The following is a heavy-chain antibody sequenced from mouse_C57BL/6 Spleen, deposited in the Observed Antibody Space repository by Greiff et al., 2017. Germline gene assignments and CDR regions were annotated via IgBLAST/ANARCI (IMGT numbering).Heavy chain of an antibody. CDR2: IWRGGST. D-gene: IGHD1-1*01. Sequence: VQLQESGPGLVQPSQSLSITCTVSGFSLTSYGVHWVRPPPGQGLEWLGVIWRGGSTDYNAAFISRLGISQDNSKSPVFFKMNTQQADDYAIYYIAIYGSIGYYYAMDYWGQGTSVTVSS. V-gene: IGHV2-4*01. J-gene: IGHJ4*01. CDR1: GFSLTSYG. CDR3: AIYGSIGYYYAMDY.